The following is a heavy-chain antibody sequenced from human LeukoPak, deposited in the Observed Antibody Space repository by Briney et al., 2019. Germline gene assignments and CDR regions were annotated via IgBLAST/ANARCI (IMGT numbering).Heavy chain of an antibody. CDR1: GFTFSTYA. CDR3: ARLILGATSTPFDY. D-gene: IGHD1-26*01. CDR2: INHSGST. Sequence: GSLSLSCAASGFTFSTYAMSWVRQAPGKGLEWIGEINHSGSTNYNPSLKSRVTISVDTSKNQFPLKLSSVTAADTAVYYCARLILGATSTPFDYWGQGTLVTVSS. V-gene: IGHV4-34*01. J-gene: IGHJ4*02.